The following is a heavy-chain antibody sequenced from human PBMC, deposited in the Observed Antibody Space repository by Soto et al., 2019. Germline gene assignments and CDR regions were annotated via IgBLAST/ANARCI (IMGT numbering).Heavy chain of an antibody. Sequence: GGSLRLSCAASGFTFSSYGMHWVRQAPGKGLEWVAVISYDGSNKYYADSVKGRFTISRDNSKNTLYLQMNSLRAEDTAVYYCAKEEEYGVEMATIFSYYYGMDVWGQGTTVTVSS. J-gene: IGHJ6*02. CDR3: AKEEEYGVEMATIFSYYYGMDV. CDR1: GFTFSSYG. CDR2: ISYDGSNK. V-gene: IGHV3-30*18. D-gene: IGHD5-12*01.